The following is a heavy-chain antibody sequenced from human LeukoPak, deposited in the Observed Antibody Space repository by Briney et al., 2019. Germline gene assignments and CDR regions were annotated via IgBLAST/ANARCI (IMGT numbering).Heavy chain of an antibody. J-gene: IGHJ6*04. V-gene: IGHV3-48*03. CDR1: GFTFSSYE. CDR2: ISSSGSTI. CDR3: AELGTTMIGGV. D-gene: IGHD3-10*02. Sequence: PGGSLRLSCAASGFTFSSYEMNWVRQAPGKGLEWVSYISSSGSTIYYADSVKGRFTISRDNAKNSLYLQINSLRAEDTAVYYCAELGTTMIGGVWGKGTTVTISS.